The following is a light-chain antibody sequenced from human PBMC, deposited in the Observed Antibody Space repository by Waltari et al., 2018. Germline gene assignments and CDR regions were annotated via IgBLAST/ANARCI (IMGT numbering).Light chain of an antibody. CDR3: CSYAGSSTFDVV. Sequence: QSDLTQPASVSGSPGQSITISCTGTSSDVGGYNYVSWYQQHPGKAPKLMIYDVSKRPSGVSNRFSGSKSGNTASLTISGLQAEDEADYYCCSYAGSSTFDVVFGGGTKLTVL. V-gene: IGLV2-23*02. J-gene: IGLJ2*01. CDR2: DVS. CDR1: SSDVGGYNY.